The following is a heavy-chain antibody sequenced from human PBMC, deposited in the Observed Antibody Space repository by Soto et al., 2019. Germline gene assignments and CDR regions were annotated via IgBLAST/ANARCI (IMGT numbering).Heavy chain of an antibody. CDR3: ARDPVRDGGYFDY. CDR1: GFTFSSYG. V-gene: IGHV3-33*01. J-gene: IGHJ4*02. Sequence: QVQLVESGGGVVQPGRSLRLSCAASGFTFSSYGMHWVRQAPGKGLEWVAVIWYDGSNKYYADSVKGRFTISRDNSKNPLYLQMNSLRAEDTAVYYCARDPVRDGGYFDYWGQGTLVTVSS. CDR2: IWYDGSNK. D-gene: IGHD2-15*01.